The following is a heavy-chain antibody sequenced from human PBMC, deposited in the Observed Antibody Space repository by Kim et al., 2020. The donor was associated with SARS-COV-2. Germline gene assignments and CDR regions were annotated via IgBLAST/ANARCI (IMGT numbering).Heavy chain of an antibody. CDR3: ARDGTGPDFGVVIDLYYYYGMDV. Sequence: AVKVSCKASGGTFSSYAISWVRQAPGQGLEWMGGIIPIFGTANYAQKFQGRVTITADESTSTAYMELSSLRSEDTAVYYCARDGTGPDFGVVIDLYYYYGMDVWGQGTTVTVSS. J-gene: IGHJ6*02. V-gene: IGHV1-69*13. CDR1: GGTFSSYA. D-gene: IGHD3-3*01. CDR2: IIPIFGTA.